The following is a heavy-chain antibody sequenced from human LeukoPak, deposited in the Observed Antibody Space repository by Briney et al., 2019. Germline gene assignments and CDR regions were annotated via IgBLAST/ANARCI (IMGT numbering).Heavy chain of an antibody. CDR1: GSSLSNFA. V-gene: IGHV3-30-3*01. Sequence: GGSLRLSCAASGSSLSNFAIHWVRQAPGKRLDWVAVISEDGSTQYYADSVKGRFTISRDSSKNSLFLQMDSLRAEDTAVYYCARPKWGLHYLDYWGQGTLVTVSS. D-gene: IGHD1-26*01. J-gene: IGHJ4*02. CDR3: ARPKWGLHYLDY. CDR2: ISEDGSTQ.